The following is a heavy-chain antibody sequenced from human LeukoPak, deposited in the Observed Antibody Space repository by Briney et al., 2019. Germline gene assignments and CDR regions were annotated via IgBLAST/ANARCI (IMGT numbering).Heavy chain of an antibody. V-gene: IGHV1-46*01. J-gene: IGHJ5*02. CDR1: GYTFTSYY. CDR3: ARGRLAAMVPLRAGFDP. Sequence: ASVKVSCKASGYTFTSYYMHWVRQAPGQGLEWMGIINPSGGSTSYAQKFQGRVTMTRDTSTSTVYMELSSLRSEDTAVYYCARGRLAAMVPLRAGFDPWGQGTLVTVSS. CDR2: INPSGGST. D-gene: IGHD5-18*01.